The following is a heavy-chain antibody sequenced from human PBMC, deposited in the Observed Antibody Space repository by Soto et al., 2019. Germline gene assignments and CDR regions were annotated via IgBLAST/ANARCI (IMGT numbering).Heavy chain of an antibody. D-gene: IGHD1-26*01. V-gene: IGHV1-18*01. Sequence: QVKLVQSGAEVKKPGASVKVSCKAFGYTFTSYGITWVRQAPGQGLEWMGWISTSHGYTSYAQKVQGRVTMTRDTATSTAYMELRRLRSGDTAVYYCVKARDLSGSASGYWGQGSLVTVSS. J-gene: IGHJ4*02. CDR3: VKARDLSGSASGY. CDR1: GYTFTSYG. CDR2: ISTSHGYT.